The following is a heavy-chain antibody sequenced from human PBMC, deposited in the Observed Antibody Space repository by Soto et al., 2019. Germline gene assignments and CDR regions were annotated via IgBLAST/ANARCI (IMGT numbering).Heavy chain of an antibody. D-gene: IGHD3-9*01. CDR1: RSTFSTYA. V-gene: IGHV3-23*01. CDR3: AKGLTSYDY. CDR2: ISGGGGGT. Sequence: LRLSGAPSRSTFSTYAISWVPQSPGTGLECVSAISGGGGGTCYSDCLMARLTTARDNSKNTLYLQMNSLRAEDTGVYYCAKGLTSYDYWGQGTLVTVSS. J-gene: IGHJ4*02.